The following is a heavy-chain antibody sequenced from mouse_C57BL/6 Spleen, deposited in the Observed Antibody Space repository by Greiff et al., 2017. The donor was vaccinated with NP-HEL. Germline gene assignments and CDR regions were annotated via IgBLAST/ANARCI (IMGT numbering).Heavy chain of an antibody. CDR2: ISYDGSN. Sequence: ESGPGFVKPSQSLSLTCSVTGYSITSGYYWNWIRQFPGNKLEWMGYISYDGSNNYNPSLKNRISITRDTSKNQFFLKLNSVTTEDTATYYCARELYYGSAFDYWGQGTTLTVSS. J-gene: IGHJ2*01. V-gene: IGHV3-6*01. CDR1: GYSITSGYY. CDR3: ARELYYGSAFDY. D-gene: IGHD1-1*01.